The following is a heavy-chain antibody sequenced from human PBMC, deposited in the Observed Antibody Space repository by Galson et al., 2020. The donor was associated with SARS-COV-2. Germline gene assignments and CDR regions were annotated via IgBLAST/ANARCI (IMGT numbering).Heavy chain of an antibody. CDR1: DGAINNSSFY. D-gene: IGHD7-27*01. V-gene: IGHV4-39*01. J-gene: IGHJ2*01. Sequence: ETSETLSLTCTVSDGAINNSSFYWGWLRQSPGKGLEWIGSLYYSGSPYYHPSLKSRVTISVDTSKNQFSLKLTSVTAADTGVYYCARQVAFKETGNTLYWYFDLWGRGTLVIVSS. CDR2: LYYSGSP. CDR3: ARQVAFKETGNTLYWYFDL.